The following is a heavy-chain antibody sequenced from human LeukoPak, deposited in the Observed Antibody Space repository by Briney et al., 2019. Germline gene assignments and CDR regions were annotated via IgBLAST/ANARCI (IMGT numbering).Heavy chain of an antibody. Sequence: PGGSLRLSCAASGFTSSSHGMHWVRQAPGKGLEWVSIIWYDGSDKYYTDSVKGRFTISRDNSKNTVYLQMNSLRAEDTAVYYCARDRDSGSYYEYYFDYWGQGTLVTVSS. CDR2: IWYDGSDK. J-gene: IGHJ4*02. CDR3: ARDRDSGSYYEYYFDY. V-gene: IGHV3-33*01. D-gene: IGHD1-26*01. CDR1: GFTSSSHG.